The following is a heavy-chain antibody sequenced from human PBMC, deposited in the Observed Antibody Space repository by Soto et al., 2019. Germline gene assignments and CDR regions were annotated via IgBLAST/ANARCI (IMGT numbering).Heavy chain of an antibody. D-gene: IGHD3-22*01. J-gene: IGHJ5*02. Sequence: PGGSLRLSCAASGFTFSNYWMHWVRQAPGKGLVWVSRINSDGSSTNYAESVKGRFTNSRDNAKNTLDLQMNSLRAEDTAVYYCSVVIITTTRNILASWGQGTLVTVSS. CDR1: GFTFSNYW. CDR3: SVVIITTTRNILAS. V-gene: IGHV3-74*01. CDR2: INSDGSST.